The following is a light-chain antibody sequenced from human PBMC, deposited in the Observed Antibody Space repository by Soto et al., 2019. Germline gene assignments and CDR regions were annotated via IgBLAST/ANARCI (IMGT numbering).Light chain of an antibody. CDR1: QGISSY. CDR3: QQLNSY. V-gene: IGKV1-9*01. J-gene: IGKJ3*01. Sequence: DIQLTQSPSFLSASVGDRVTITCRASQGISSYLAWYQQKPGKAPKLLISAASTLQSGVPSRFSGSGSGTEFTLTISSLQPEDFATYYCQQLNSYFGPGTKVDIK. CDR2: AAS.